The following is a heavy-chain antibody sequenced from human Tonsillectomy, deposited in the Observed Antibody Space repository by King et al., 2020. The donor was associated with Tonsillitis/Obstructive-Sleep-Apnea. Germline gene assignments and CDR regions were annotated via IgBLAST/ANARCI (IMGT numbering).Heavy chain of an antibody. CDR2: ISSSSSYT. J-gene: IGHJ3*02. Sequence: VQLVESGGGLVKPGGSLRLSCAASGFTFSDYYMSWIRQAPGKGLEWVSYISSSSSYTNYAESVKGRFTISRDNAKNSLYLQMNSRRAEDTAVYYCARVGYCSGGSCLPDAFDIWGQGTMVTVSS. CDR1: GFTFSDYY. CDR3: ARVGYCSGGSCLPDAFDI. D-gene: IGHD2-15*01. V-gene: IGHV3-11*05.